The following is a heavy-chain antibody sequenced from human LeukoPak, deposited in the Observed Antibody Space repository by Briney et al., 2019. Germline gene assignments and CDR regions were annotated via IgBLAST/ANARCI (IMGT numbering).Heavy chain of an antibody. CDR3: ARDCSGYSSGWYDY. V-gene: IGHV1-2*02. CDR1: GYTFTGYY. CDR2: INPNSGGT. J-gene: IGHJ4*02. Sequence: ASVKVSCKASGYTFTGYYMHWVRQAPGQGLEWMGWINPNSGGTNYAQKFQGRVTMTRDTSISTAYMELSRLRSDDTAVYYCARDCSGYSSGWYDYWGQGTLVTVSS. D-gene: IGHD6-19*01.